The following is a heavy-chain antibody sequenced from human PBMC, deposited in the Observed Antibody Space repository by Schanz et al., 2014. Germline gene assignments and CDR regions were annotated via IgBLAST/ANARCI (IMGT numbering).Heavy chain of an antibody. V-gene: IGHV3-23*04. D-gene: IGHD2-15*01. CDR3: MAMGRTTAHYFDH. CDR2: ISDNGIST. J-gene: IGHJ4*02. CDR1: GFTFTNYA. Sequence: VQLVESGGGLVQPGGSLRLSCAASGFTFTNYAMTWVRQAPGKGLEWVSGISDNGISTYYADSVKGRFTIARDNSKSALFLQMGSLRVKNTAVDYCMAMGRTTAHYFDHWGQGTLVTVSS.